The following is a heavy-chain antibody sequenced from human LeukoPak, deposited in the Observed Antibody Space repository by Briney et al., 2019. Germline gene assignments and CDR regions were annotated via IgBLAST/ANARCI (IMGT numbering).Heavy chain of an antibody. D-gene: IGHD1-26*01. CDR1: GFTFTTFA. CDR3: ARGPIMGLYYFDY. V-gene: IGHV3-23*01. J-gene: IGHJ4*02. Sequence: GGSLRLSCAASGFTFTTFAMSWVRQAPGRGLEWASSISSGGGSAFSAGSVRGRFSISRDDSKNTLYLEMGSLRDDDTAVYYCARGPIMGLYYFDYWGQGTLVTVSS. CDR2: ISSGGGSA.